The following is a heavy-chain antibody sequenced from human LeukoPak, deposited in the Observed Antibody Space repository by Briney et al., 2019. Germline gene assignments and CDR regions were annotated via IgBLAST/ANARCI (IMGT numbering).Heavy chain of an antibody. CDR2: IYHSGST. CDR3: ARSDILTGYLYYFDY. CDR1: GGSISSGSYS. Sequence: SETLSLTCTVSGGSISSGSYSWSWIRQPPGKGLEWIGYIYHSGSTYYNPSLKSRVTISVDRSKNQFSLKLSSVTAADTAVYYCARSDILTGYLYYFDYWGQGTLVTVSS. J-gene: IGHJ4*02. V-gene: IGHV4-30-2*01. D-gene: IGHD3-9*01.